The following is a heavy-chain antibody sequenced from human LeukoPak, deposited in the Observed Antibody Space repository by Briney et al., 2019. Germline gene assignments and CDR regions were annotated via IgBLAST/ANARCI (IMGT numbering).Heavy chain of an antibody. Sequence: ASVKVSCKASGYTFTTYVMHWVRQAPGQRLEWMGWINTGNGNTKYSQEFQGRVTITRDTSANTAYMELSSLRSEDMAVYYCARALYYYDSSGRMGFDIWGQGTMVTVSS. V-gene: IGHV1-3*03. D-gene: IGHD3-22*01. J-gene: IGHJ3*02. CDR1: GYTFTTYV. CDR3: ARALYYYDSSGRMGFDI. CDR2: INTGNGNT.